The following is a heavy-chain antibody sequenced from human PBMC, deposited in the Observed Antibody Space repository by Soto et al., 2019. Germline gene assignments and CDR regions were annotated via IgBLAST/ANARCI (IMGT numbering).Heavy chain of an antibody. CDR2: IKSKTDGGTT. Sequence: EVQLVESGGGLVKPGGSLRLSCAASGFTFSNAWMSWVRQAPGKGLEWVGRIKSKTDGGTTDYAAPAKGRFTISREDSGSTLGLQMSGLKTEGTAVYYCTTDLVVDIGGTGGSYFDYWGEGRLVTVSS. V-gene: IGHV3-15*01. CDR1: GFTFSNAW. D-gene: IGHD5-12*01. CDR3: TTDLVVDIGGTGGSYFDY. J-gene: IGHJ4*02.